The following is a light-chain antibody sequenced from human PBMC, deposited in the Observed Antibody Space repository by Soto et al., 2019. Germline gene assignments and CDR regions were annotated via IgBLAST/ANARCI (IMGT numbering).Light chain of an antibody. CDR2: DAS. CDR3: QQRSNWPFT. V-gene: IGKV3-11*01. CDR1: QSVSSY. Sequence: EIVLTQSPATLSLSPGERATLSCRASQSVSSYLAWYQQKPGQAPRLLIYDASNRATGIPARFSGSGSGTDFTLTIGSLEPEDFAVYYGQQRSNWPFTFGGGTKVEIK. J-gene: IGKJ4*01.